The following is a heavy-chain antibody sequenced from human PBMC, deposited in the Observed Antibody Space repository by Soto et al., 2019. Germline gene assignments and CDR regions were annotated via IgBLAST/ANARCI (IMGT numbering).Heavy chain of an antibody. Sequence: QVHLVQSGAVIKKPGSSVKVSCQASGGTLTTFTVSWVRQAPGQALEWMGGIIPLFGSTNYAQRFQGRLTITADKSTATAYLDLRSLRSDDTAVYYCASSSALAADSWGQGTLVTVS. D-gene: IGHD6-6*01. V-gene: IGHV1-69*06. CDR3: ASSSALAADS. CDR1: GGTLTTFT. CDR2: IIPLFGST. J-gene: IGHJ5*01.